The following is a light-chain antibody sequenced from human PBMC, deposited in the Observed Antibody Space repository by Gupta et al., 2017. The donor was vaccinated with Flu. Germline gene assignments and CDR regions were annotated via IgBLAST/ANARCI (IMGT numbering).Light chain of an antibody. CDR3: CSYAGSYTFWV. J-gene: IGLJ3*02. CDR2: DVT. CDR1: SSDVGGYNY. Sequence: QSAQTQPRSVSGSPGQSVTISCTGTSSDVGGYNYVSWYQQHPGKAPQLMIYDVTKRPSGVPDRFSGSKSGNTASLTISGLQAEDEADYYCCSYAGSYTFWVFGGGTKLTVL. V-gene: IGLV2-11*01.